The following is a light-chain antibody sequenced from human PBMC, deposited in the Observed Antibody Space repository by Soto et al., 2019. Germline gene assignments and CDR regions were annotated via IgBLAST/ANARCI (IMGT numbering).Light chain of an antibody. CDR2: DTS. Sequence: EIALTQSPATLSLSPGEGATLSCKASQSVSRSLAWYIQNPGQAPRLLIYDTSKRASGIPARFSGSGSGTDFTLTISSLEPEDFAVYYCQQRGNWPPTFGGGTRVEVK. V-gene: IGKV3-11*01. CDR3: QQRGNWPPT. J-gene: IGKJ4*01. CDR1: QSVSRS.